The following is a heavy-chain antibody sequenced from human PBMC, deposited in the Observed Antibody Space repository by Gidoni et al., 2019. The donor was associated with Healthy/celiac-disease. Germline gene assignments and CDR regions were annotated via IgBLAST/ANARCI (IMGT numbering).Heavy chain of an antibody. Sequence: EVQLVESGGGLVQPGGSLSLSCAASGFTFSSYSMNWVRQAPGKGLEWVSYISSSSSTIYYADSVKGRFTISRDNAKNSLYLQMNSLRAEDTAVYYCARDGAGYYYDSSGYYDAFDIWGQGTMVTVSS. D-gene: IGHD3-22*01. CDR3: ARDGAGYYYDSSGYYDAFDI. J-gene: IGHJ3*02. V-gene: IGHV3-48*04. CDR2: ISSSSSTI. CDR1: GFTFSSYS.